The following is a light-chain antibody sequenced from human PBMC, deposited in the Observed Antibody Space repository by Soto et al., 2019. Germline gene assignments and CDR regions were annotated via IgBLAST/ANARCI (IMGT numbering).Light chain of an antibody. J-gene: IGKJ2*01. Sequence: EIVLTQSPGTLSLSPGERATLSCRTSESVTSTYLAWYQQKPSQPPRLLIYAASSRATGIPDRFSGSGSGTDFTLTISRLEPEDFAVYYCQVFGSSPRYTFGRGTKLEIK. CDR2: AAS. CDR3: QVFGSSPRYT. V-gene: IGKV3-20*01. CDR1: ESVTSTY.